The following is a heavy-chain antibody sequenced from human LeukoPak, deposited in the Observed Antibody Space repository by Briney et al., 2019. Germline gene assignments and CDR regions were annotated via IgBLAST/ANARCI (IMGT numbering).Heavy chain of an antibody. CDR2: ISWNSGSI. D-gene: IGHD1-26*01. Sequence: GGSLRLSCAASGFTFDDYAMHWVRQAPGKGLEWVSGISWNSGSIGYADSVKGRFTISRDNAKNSLYLQMNSLRAEDTALYYCAKAPGSYFSSYYFDCWGQGTLVTVSS. J-gene: IGHJ4*02. CDR3: AKAPGSYFSSYYFDC. V-gene: IGHV3-9*01. CDR1: GFTFDDYA.